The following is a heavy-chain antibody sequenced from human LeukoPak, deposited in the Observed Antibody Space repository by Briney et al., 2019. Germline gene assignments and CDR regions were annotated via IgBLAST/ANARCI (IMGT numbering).Heavy chain of an antibody. CDR2: IYSDDDK. D-gene: IGHD3-3*01. CDR1: GFSLSTSGVG. CDR3: AHRRQRSRITIFGVPTGDWFDP. J-gene: IGHJ5*02. Sequence: SGPTLVKPTQTVTLTCTFSGFSLSTSGVGVGWIRQPPGKALEWLTLIYSDDDKRYNPSLKSRLTITKDTSKNQVVLTMTNMDPVDTATYYCAHRRQRSRITIFGVPTGDWFDPWGQGTLVTVSS. V-gene: IGHV2-5*02.